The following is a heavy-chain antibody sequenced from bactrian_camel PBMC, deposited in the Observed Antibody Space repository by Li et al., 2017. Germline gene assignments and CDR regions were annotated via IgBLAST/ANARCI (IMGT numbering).Heavy chain of an antibody. J-gene: IGHJ4*01. CDR1: GFTFDDSD. CDR2: ISGDGRT. V-gene: IGHV3S60*01. D-gene: IGHD5*01. Sequence: HVQLVESGGGSVQAGETLRLSCTASGFTFDDSDMGWYRQAPTNECELVSLISGDGRTQYADSVEGRFTISQDNAKTTMYLQMDDLKPEDTGVYYCAADLVLASLRISNPCTLSQGTQVTVS.